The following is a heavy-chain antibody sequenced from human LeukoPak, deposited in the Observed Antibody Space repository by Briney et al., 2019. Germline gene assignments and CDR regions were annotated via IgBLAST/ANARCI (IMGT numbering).Heavy chain of an antibody. CDR3: ARQRSSGWYFDY. V-gene: IGHV4-39*01. CDR1: GGSFSSYY. CDR2: IYYSGST. Sequence: SETLSLTCAVYGGSFSSYYWGWIRQPPGKGLEWIGSIYYSGSTYYNPSLKSRVTISVDTSKNQFSLKLSSVTAADTAVYYCARQRSSGWYFDYWGQGTLVTVSS. J-gene: IGHJ4*02. D-gene: IGHD6-19*01.